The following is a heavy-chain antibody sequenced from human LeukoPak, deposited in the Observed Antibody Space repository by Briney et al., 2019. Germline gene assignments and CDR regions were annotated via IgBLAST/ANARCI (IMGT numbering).Heavy chain of an antibody. Sequence: SETLSLTCTVSGGSISSGSYYWSWIRQPAGKGLEWIGRIYTSGRTNSNPSIKRRATISVDTPKNQFSLKLSSVTAADTAVYYCARDYSPGAFDIWGRGTMVTVSS. D-gene: IGHD6-13*01. J-gene: IGHJ3*02. CDR2: IYTSGRT. CDR3: ARDYSPGAFDI. V-gene: IGHV4-61*02. CDR1: GGSISSGSYY.